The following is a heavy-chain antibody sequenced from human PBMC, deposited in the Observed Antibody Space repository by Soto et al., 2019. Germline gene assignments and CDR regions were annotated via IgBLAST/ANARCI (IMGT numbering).Heavy chain of an antibody. V-gene: IGHV4-34*01. CDR2: INHSGST. CDR3: ARLTPSGYAGNRVP. CDR1: GGSFSGYY. Sequence: QVQLQQWGAGLLKPSETLSLTCAVYGGSFSGYYWSWIRQPPGKGLEWIGEINHSGSTNYNPSLKSRVTISVDTSKNQFSLKLSSVTAADTAVYYCARLTPSGYAGNRVPWGQGTLVTVSS. D-gene: IGHD5-12*01. J-gene: IGHJ5*02.